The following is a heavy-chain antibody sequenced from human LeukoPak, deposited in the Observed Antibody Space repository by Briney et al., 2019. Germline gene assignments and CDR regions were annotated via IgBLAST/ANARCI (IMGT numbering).Heavy chain of an antibody. V-gene: IGHV3-21*01. CDR2: ISSSSSYI. CDR1: GFTFSSYS. Sequence: GGSLRLSCAASGFTFSSYSMNWVRQAPGKGLEWVSSISSSSSYIYYADSVKGRFTISRDNAKNSLYLQMNSLRAEDTAAYYCARAGGRYCSSTSCYFYFQHWGQGTLVTVSS. D-gene: IGHD2-2*01. CDR3: ARAGGRYCSSTSCYFYFQH. J-gene: IGHJ1*01.